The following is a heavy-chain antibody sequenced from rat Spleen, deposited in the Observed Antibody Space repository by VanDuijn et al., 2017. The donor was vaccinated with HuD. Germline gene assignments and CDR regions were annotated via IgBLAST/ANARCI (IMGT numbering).Heavy chain of an antibody. J-gene: IGHJ2*01. CDR2: ISYDGGST. Sequence: EVQLVESGGGLVQPGRSLKLSCAASGFTFSNYDMAWVRQAPTKGLEWVASISYDGGSTYYRDSVKGRFTISRDNAQNTLYLQMSKLGSEDTAIYYCVREAFGVQYWGQGVMVTVSS. V-gene: IGHV5S23*01. CDR1: GFTFSNYD. D-gene: IGHD4-3*01. CDR3: VREAFGVQY.